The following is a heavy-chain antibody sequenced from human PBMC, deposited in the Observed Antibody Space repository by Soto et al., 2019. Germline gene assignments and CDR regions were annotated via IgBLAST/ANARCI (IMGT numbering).Heavy chain of an antibody. V-gene: IGHV4-34*01. D-gene: IGHD2-2*01. CDR3: ARGIQQDIVVVPAAMGPRNFDY. CDR2: INHSGST. Sequence: PSETLSLTCAVYGGSFSGYYWSWIRQPPGKGLEWIGEINHSGSTNYNPSLKSRVTISVDTSKNQFSLKLSSVTAADTAVYYCARGIQQDIVVVPAAMGPRNFDYWGQGTLVTVSS. CDR1: GGSFSGYY. J-gene: IGHJ4*02.